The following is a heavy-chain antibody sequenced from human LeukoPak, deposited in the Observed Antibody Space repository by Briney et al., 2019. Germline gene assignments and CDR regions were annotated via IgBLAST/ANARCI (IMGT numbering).Heavy chain of an antibody. CDR1: GGSISKYY. Sequence: PSETLSLTCSVSGGSISKYYWSWIRQPPGKGLEWIGYIYHSGSTYYNPSLKSRVTISVDRSKNQFSLKLSSVTAADTAVYYCATTKSGSGFDLWGRGTLVTVSS. CDR2: IYHSGST. D-gene: IGHD1-26*01. V-gene: IGHV4-59*04. J-gene: IGHJ2*01. CDR3: ATTKSGSGFDL.